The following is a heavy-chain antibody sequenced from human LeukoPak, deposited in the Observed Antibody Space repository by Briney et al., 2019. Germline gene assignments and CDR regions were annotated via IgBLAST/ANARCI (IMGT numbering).Heavy chain of an antibody. J-gene: IGHJ4*02. V-gene: IGHV3-11*05. CDR1: GLTFSDYY. CDR2: SSSSSSYT. CDR3: ARANHGSGSYFPHYYFDY. Sequence: GGSLRLSCAASGLTFSDYYMSWIRQAPGKGLEWVSYSSSSSSYTNYADSVKGRFTISRDNAKNSLYLQMNSLRAEDTAVYYCARANHGSGSYFPHYYFDYWGQGTLVTVSS. D-gene: IGHD3-10*01.